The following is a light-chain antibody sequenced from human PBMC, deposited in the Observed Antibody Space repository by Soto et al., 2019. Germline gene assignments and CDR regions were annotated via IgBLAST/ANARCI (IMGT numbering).Light chain of an antibody. CDR3: QSFDINNVV. CDR1: SGSIASNY. CDR2: EDS. V-gene: IGLV6-57*04. Sequence: NFMLTQPHSVSESPGQTVTISCTRSSGSIASNYVQWYQQRPGSAPTPVIYEDSQRPSWVPDRFSGSIDSYSNAASLTISRLQPEDEAYYYCQSFDINNVVFGGGTKVTVL. J-gene: IGLJ2*01.